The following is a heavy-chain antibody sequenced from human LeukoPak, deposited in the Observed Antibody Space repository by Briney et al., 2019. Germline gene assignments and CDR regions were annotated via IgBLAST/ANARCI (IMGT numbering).Heavy chain of an antibody. D-gene: IGHD4-17*01. CDR3: ARYGSWFDP. V-gene: IGHV1-2*02. CDR2: INPNSGGT. CDR1: GYTFTDYY. J-gene: IGHJ5*02. Sequence: ASVKVSCKASGYTFTDYYMHWVRQAPGQGLEWMGWINPNSGGTNFAQNFQGRVTMTRDTSISTAYMELSRLGSDDTAVYCCARYGSWFDPWGQGTLVTVSS.